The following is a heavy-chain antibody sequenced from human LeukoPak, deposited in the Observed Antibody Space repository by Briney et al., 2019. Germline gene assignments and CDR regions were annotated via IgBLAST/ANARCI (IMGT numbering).Heavy chain of an antibody. D-gene: IGHD2-2*01. CDR2: ISSSGSTI. CDR1: GFTFSDYY. Sequence: GGSLRLSCAASGFTFSDYYMSWIRQAPGKGLEWVSYISSSGSTIYYADSVKGRFTISRDNAKNSLYLQMNSLRAEDTAVYYCAREGGLGYRSSTSCRYYGMDVWGQGTTVTVSS. CDR3: AREGGLGYRSSTSCRYYGMDV. J-gene: IGHJ6*02. V-gene: IGHV3-11*01.